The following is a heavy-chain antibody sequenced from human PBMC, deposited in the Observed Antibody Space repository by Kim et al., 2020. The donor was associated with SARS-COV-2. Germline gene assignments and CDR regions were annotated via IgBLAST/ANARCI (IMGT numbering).Heavy chain of an antibody. D-gene: IGHD1-1*01. Sequence: GGSLRLSCVASGFTFSDSPMHWVRQASGKGLEWVGRIRSRVNSYETGYGASGKCRFTISRDDSKTTAYLQMNSPEIEDTSIYYCNRFPGTTLACWDAFDV. CDR1: GFTFSDSP. J-gene: IGHJ3*01. CDR3: NRFPGTTLACWDAFDV. CDR2: IRSRVNSYET. V-gene: IGHV3-73*01.